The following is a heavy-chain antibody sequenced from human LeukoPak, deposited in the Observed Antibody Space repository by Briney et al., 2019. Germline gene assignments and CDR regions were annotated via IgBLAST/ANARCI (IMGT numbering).Heavy chain of an antibody. CDR2: ISGSGGST. V-gene: IGHV3-23*01. CDR3: AKFLSDNDILTGYYFSPFDY. J-gene: IGHJ4*02. CDR1: GFTFSIYA. Sequence: GGSLRLSCAASGFTFSIYAMSWVRQAPGKGLEWVSTISGSGGSTYYADSVKGRFTISRDNSKNTLYLQMNSLRAEDVAVYYCAKFLSDNDILTGYYFSPFDYWGQGTLVTVSS. D-gene: IGHD3-9*01.